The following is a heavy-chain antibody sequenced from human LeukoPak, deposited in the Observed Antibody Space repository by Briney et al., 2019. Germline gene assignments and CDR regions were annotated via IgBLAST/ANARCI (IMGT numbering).Heavy chain of an antibody. J-gene: IGHJ4*02. CDR1: GFTFSSYA. D-gene: IGHD1-26*01. Sequence: PGGSLRLSCAASGFTFSSYAMTWVRQAPGKGLEWVSVISGSGGTTNYADSVKGRFTISRDNSKNTLYLQMNSLRAEDTAVYYCARAPTSYYYFDYWGQGTLVTVSS. CDR2: ISGSGGTT. CDR3: ARAPTSYYYFDY. V-gene: IGHV3-23*01.